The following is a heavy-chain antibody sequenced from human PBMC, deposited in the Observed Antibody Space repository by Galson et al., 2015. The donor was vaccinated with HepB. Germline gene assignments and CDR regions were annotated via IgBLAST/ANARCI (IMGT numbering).Heavy chain of an antibody. J-gene: IGHJ4*02. CDR3: AKCDTSGYATTFDY. Sequence: SLRLSCAASGFTFGKYGMSWVRQAPGKGLEWVSVITGDGTITYYTDSVKGRFTISRDNSKNTLYLQINSLRADDTAVYFCAKCDTSGYATTFDYWGQGTLVTVSS. V-gene: IGHV3-23*01. CDR1: GFTFGKYG. D-gene: IGHD5-12*01. CDR2: ITGDGTIT.